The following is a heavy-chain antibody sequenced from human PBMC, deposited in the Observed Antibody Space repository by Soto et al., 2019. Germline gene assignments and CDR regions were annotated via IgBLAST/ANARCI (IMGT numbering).Heavy chain of an antibody. V-gene: IGHV3-30-3*01. D-gene: IGHD3-22*01. J-gene: IGHJ4*02. CDR2: ISYDGSNK. Sequence: QVQLVESGGGVVQPGRSLRLSCAASGFTFSSYAMHWVRQAPGKGLEWVAVISYDGSNKYYADSVKGRFTISRDNSXNTLYLQMNRLRAEDTAVYYCARDPKQLYCYDSSGYAPSDYWGKGTLVTVSS. CDR3: ARDPKQLYCYDSSGYAPSDY. CDR1: GFTFSSYA.